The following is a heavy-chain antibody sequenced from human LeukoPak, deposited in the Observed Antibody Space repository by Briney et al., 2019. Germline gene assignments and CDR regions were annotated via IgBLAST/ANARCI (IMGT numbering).Heavy chain of an antibody. J-gene: IGHJ4*02. CDR2: ITGSGGST. Sequence: GGSLRLSCAASRFTFSSSAMSWVRQAPGKGLEWVSLITGSGGSTYYADSVKGRFTISRDNSKNTLYLQMNSLRAEDTAVYYCAKAIAAAHYDFWGQGTLVTVSS. D-gene: IGHD6-13*01. V-gene: IGHV3-23*01. CDR3: AKAIAAAHYDF. CDR1: RFTFSSSA.